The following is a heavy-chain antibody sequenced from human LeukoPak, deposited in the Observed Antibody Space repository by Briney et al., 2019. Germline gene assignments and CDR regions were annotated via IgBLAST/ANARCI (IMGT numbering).Heavy chain of an antibody. Sequence: PGGSLRLSCAASGFTVSSNYMSWVRQAPGKGLEWVSVIYSGGSTYYADSVKGRFTISRDNSKNTLYLQMNSLRAEDTAVYYCAKATVTMEVEYWGQGTLVTVSS. CDR3: AKATVTMEVEY. V-gene: IGHV3-53*01. CDR2: IYSGGST. J-gene: IGHJ4*02. CDR1: GFTVSSNY. D-gene: IGHD4-17*01.